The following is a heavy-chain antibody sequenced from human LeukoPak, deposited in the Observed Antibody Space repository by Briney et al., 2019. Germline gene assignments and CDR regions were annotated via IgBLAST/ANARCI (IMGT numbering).Heavy chain of an antibody. Sequence: SDTLSLTCAVSGYSISSNNWWAWIRQPPGKGLEWIEYIYYSGNTYYNPYNPSLTSRVTMSVDTSKNQFSLKLDSVTEIDTAMYYCARNQAVAANRGAFDIWGQGTMVTVSS. CDR2: IYYSGNT. J-gene: IGHJ3*02. CDR3: ARNQAVAANRGAFDI. D-gene: IGHD6-19*01. CDR1: GYSISSNNW. V-gene: IGHV4-28*01.